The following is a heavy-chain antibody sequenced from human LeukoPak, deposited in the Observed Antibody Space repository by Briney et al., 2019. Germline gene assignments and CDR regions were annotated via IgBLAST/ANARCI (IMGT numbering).Heavy chain of an antibody. CDR1: GYTLTKHG. Sequence: GASVKVSCEASGYTLTKHGISWVRQAPGQGPEWMGWISGYNGNTNYAQKFQGRVTMTTDTSTSTAYMELRDLKSDDTAVYYCGRDYYYGTSAPYNFGIDVWGQGTTVTVSS. J-gene: IGHJ6*02. CDR2: ISGYNGNT. V-gene: IGHV1-18*04. CDR3: GRDYYYGTSAPYNFGIDV. D-gene: IGHD3-10*01.